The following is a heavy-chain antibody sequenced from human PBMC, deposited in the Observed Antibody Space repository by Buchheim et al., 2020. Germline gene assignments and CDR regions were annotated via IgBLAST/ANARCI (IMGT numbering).Heavy chain of an antibody. D-gene: IGHD3-22*01. V-gene: IGHV4-59*02. CDR1: GDFVSGNY. CDR2: IYYTGYGK. CDR3: ARGGGYYYDQGDSLPTSYFFDA. J-gene: IGHJ4*02. Sequence: QVQLQESGPGLLKPSETLSVSCVVSGDFVSGNYWSWLRQPPGKGLEWIGYIYYTGYGKTDIVSYPPLEGRVSFSADTSRSGVSLHLKSVTAADTAVYYCARGGGYYYDQGDSLPTSYFFDAWGQG.